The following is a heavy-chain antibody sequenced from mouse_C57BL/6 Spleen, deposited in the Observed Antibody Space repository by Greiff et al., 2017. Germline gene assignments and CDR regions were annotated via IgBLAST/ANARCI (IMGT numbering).Heavy chain of an antibody. D-gene: IGHD1-1*01. V-gene: IGHV5-16*01. CDR1: GFTFSDYY. CDR2: INYDGSST. J-gene: IGHJ2*01. Sequence: EVMLVESEGGLVQPGSSMKLSCTASGFTFSDYYMAWVRQVPEKGLEWVANINYDGSSTYYLDSLKSRFIISRDNAKNILYLQMSSLKSEDTATYYCARYYGSSELDYWGQGTTLTVSS. CDR3: ARYYGSSELDY.